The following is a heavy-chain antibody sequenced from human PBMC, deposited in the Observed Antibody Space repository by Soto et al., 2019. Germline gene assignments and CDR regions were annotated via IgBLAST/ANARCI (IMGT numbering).Heavy chain of an antibody. J-gene: IGHJ6*02. CDR3: ARQSPTPGYYYFSYGMDV. D-gene: IGHD4-17*01. V-gene: IGHV5-51*01. Sequence: GESLKISCKASGYIFTLYWIGWVRQMPGKGLEWMGIIYPGDSDTRYSPSFQGQVTISADKSISTASLQWSSLKASDTAVYYCARQSPTPGYYYFSYGMDVWGQGTTVTAP. CDR1: GYIFTLYW. CDR2: IYPGDSDT.